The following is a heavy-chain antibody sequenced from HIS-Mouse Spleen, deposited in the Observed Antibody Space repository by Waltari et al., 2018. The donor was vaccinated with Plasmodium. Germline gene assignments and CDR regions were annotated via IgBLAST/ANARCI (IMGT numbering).Heavy chain of an antibody. Sequence: QVQLVESGGGVVQPGRSLRLSCAASGFTFSSYGMHWVRKAPGKGLEWVAVISDDGSNKYDADSVKGRFTISRDNSKNTLYLQMNSLRAEDTAVYYCAKDRRSSSWYVDYWGQGTLVTVSS. V-gene: IGHV3-30*18. CDR3: AKDRRSSSWYVDY. CDR1: GFTFSSYG. J-gene: IGHJ4*02. CDR2: ISDDGSNK. D-gene: IGHD6-13*01.